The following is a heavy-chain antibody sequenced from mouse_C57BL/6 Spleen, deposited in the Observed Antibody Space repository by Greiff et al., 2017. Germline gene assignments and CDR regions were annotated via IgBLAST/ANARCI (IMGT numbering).Heavy chain of an antibody. J-gene: IGHJ4*01. CDR3: ARSKTAQALMDY. CDR2: INPSNGGT. Sequence: QVQLQQPGTELVKPGASVKLSCKASGYTFTSYWMHWVKQRPGQGLEWIGNINPSNGGTNYNEKFKSKATLTVDTSSSTAYMQLSSLTSEDSAVYYCARSKTAQALMDYWGQGTSVTVSS. V-gene: IGHV1-53*01. CDR1: GYTFTSYW. D-gene: IGHD3-2*02.